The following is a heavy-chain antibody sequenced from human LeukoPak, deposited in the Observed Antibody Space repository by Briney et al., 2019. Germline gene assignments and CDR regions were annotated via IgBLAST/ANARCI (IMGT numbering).Heavy chain of an antibody. Sequence: PGGSLRLSCAASGFTFSSCGIHWVRQAPGEGLEWVAVIWYDGTNKYYADSVKGRFTISRDNSKNTVYLRMNSLRAEDTAVYYCAKDRGDGYKGFDYWGQGTLVTVSS. CDR1: GFTFSSCG. V-gene: IGHV3-33*06. CDR2: IWYDGTNK. CDR3: AKDRGDGYKGFDY. J-gene: IGHJ4*02. D-gene: IGHD5-24*01.